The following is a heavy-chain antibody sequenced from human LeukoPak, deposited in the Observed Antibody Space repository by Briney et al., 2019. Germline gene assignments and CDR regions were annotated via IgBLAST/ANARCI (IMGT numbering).Heavy chain of an antibody. Sequence: ASVKVSCKVSGYTLTELSMHWVRQAPGKGLEWMGGFDPEGGETIYAQKFQGRVTMTEDTSTDTAYMELSSLRSEDTALYYCARSITTIGYDVYYYYGMDVWGQGTTVTVSS. CDR2: FDPEGGET. V-gene: IGHV1-24*01. J-gene: IGHJ6*02. CDR3: ARSITTIGYDVYYYYGMDV. CDR1: GYTLTELS. D-gene: IGHD5-12*01.